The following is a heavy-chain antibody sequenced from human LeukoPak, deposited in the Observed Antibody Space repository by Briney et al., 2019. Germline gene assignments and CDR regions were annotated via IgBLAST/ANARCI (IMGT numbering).Heavy chain of an antibody. J-gene: IGHJ4*02. CDR1: GGTLFSYY. CDR2: IYPSGIT. V-gene: IGHV4-4*08. CDR3: ARQLYTSMSPFDY. Sequence: SETLSLTCTVSGGTLFSYYRNWIRQSPGKGLEWIGFIYPSGITSYNPSLMSRGSISIATSRNQFSLRLTSVTAADTAVYYCARQLYTSMSPFDYWGQRTLVTVSS. D-gene: IGHD2-2*02.